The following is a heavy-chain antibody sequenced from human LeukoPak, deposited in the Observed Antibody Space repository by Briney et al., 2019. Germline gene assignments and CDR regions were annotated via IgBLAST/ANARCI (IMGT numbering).Heavy chain of an antibody. D-gene: IGHD4-23*01. CDR1: GGSISSSSYY. V-gene: IGHV4-39*02. J-gene: IGHJ5*01. CDR2: MYYSGST. Sequence: SETLPLTCTVSGGSISSSSYYWGWIRQPPGKGLEWIGSMYYSGSTYYNPSLNSRVTISVDTSKNQFSLKLRSVTAADTAVYYCARDYGGNSDSWGQGILVTVSS. CDR3: ARDYGGNSDS.